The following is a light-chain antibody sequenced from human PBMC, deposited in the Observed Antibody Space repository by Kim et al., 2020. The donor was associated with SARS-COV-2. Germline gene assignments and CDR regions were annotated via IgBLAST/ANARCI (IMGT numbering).Light chain of an antibody. Sequence: ATINCKSSQSVLYSSNNNNYLAWYQQKTGQPPKLLIYWASTRESGVPNRFSGSGSGTDFTLTISTLQAEDVAVYYCQQYYTTPWTFGQGTKVDIK. V-gene: IGKV4-1*01. CDR2: WAS. J-gene: IGKJ1*01. CDR1: QSVLYSSNNNNY. CDR3: QQYYTTPWT.